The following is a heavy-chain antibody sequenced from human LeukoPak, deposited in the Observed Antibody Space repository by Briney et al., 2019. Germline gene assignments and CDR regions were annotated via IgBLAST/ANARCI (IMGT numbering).Heavy chain of an antibody. CDR3: ATRGYSGYDETRAFDY. V-gene: IGHV3-30*03. CDR1: GFTFSSYG. J-gene: IGHJ4*02. D-gene: IGHD5-12*01. Sequence: GGSLRLSCAASGFTFSSYGMHWVRQAPGKGLEWVAVISYDGSNKYYADSVKGRFTISRDNFKNTLYLQMNSLRAEDTAVYYCATRGYSGYDETRAFDYWGQGTLVTVSS. CDR2: ISYDGSNK.